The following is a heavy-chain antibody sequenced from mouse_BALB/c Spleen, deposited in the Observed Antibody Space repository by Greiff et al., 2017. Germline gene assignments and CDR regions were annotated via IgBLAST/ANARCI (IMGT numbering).Heavy chain of an antibody. D-gene: IGHD1-2*01. V-gene: IGHV5-6*01. Sequence: DVHLVESGGDLVKPGGSLKLSCAASGFTFSSYGMSWVRQTPDKRLEWVATISSGGSYTYYPDSVKGRFTISRDNAKNTLYLQMSSLKSEDTAMYYCARYLTTARFAYWGQGTLVTVSA. CDR3: ARYLTTARFAY. CDR1: GFTFSSYG. J-gene: IGHJ3*01. CDR2: ISSGGSYT.